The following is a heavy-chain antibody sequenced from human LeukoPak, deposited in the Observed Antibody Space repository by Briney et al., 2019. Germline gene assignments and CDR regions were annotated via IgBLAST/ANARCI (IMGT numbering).Heavy chain of an antibody. J-gene: IGHJ3*02. Sequence: GGSLRLSCAAPGFTFNSYWFHWVRQAPGKGLVWVSRINSDGSDTIYADSVKGRFTISRDNAKSTVYLQMNSLKAEDTAVYYCARGGYHHGFDIWGQGTMVTVSS. D-gene: IGHD2-15*01. CDR3: ARGGYHHGFDI. CDR1: GFTFNSYW. V-gene: IGHV3-74*01. CDR2: INSDGSDT.